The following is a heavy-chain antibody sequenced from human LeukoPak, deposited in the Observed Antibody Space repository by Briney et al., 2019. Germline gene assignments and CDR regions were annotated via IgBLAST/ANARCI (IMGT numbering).Heavy chain of an antibody. V-gene: IGHV4-30-2*01. CDR3: ARDRGAEYCSSTSCYRDNWFDP. CDR1: GGSISSGGYS. Sequence: SETPSLTCAVSGGSISSGGYSWSWIRQPPGTGLEWIGYIYHSGSTYYNPSLKSRVTISVDRSKNQFSLKLSSVTAADTAVYYCARDRGAEYCSSTSCYRDNWFDPWGQGTLVTVSS. D-gene: IGHD2-2*02. CDR2: IYHSGST. J-gene: IGHJ5*02.